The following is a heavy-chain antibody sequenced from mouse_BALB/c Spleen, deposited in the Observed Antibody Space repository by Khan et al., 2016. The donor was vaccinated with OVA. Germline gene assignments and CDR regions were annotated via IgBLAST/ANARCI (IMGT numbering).Heavy chain of an antibody. CDR1: GYSITSDYA. CDR2: ISYCGST. J-gene: IGHJ2*01. Sequence: EVQLQESGPGLVKPSQSLSLTCTVTGYSITSDYAWNWIRQFPGNKLEWMGYISYCGSTSYNPSLKSRISITRDTSKNQFFLQLNSVTTEDTATYYCARSIMANWGQGTTLTVSS. CDR3: ARSIMAN. V-gene: IGHV3-2*02.